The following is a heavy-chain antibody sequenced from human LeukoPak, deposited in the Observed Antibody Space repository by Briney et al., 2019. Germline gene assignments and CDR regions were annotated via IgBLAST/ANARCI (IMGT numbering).Heavy chain of an antibody. CDR3: ARGGYCSGGSCLNWFDP. J-gene: IGHJ5*02. CDR2: INPNSGGT. D-gene: IGHD2-15*01. CDR1: GYTFTGYY. V-gene: IGHV1-2*04. Sequence: GASVKVSCKASGYTFTGYYMHWVRQAPGQGLEWMGWINPNSGGTNYAQKFQGWVTMTRDTSISTAYMELSRLRSDDTAVYYCARGGYCSGGSCLNWFDPWGQGTLVTVSS.